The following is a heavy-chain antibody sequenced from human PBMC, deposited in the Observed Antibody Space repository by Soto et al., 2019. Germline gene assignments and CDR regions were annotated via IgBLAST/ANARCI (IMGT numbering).Heavy chain of an antibody. Sequence: EVQLLESGGGLVQPGGSLRLSCAASGFTFSSYAMSWVRQAPGKGLEWVSAISGSGGSTYYADSVKGRFTISRDNPKKELYLPTNSRGADDTAVYYCAKGAGVTTYCYYYMDVWGKGTTVTVSS. CDR3: AKGAGVTTYCYYYMDV. D-gene: IGHD4-17*01. V-gene: IGHV3-23*01. CDR1: GFTFSSYA. J-gene: IGHJ6*03. CDR2: ISGSGGST.